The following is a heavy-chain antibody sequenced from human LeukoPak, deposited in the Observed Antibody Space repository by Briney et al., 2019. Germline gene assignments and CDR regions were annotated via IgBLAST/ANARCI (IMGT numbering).Heavy chain of an antibody. CDR1: GFTFSDYW. CDR3: TREVSGCLYFHY. CDR2: IRPDGRGT. D-gene: IGHD1-26*01. Sequence: GGSLRLSCAASGFTFSDYWMHWVRQAPGKGLMWVSRIRPDGRGTDYADSVEGRFTISRDNAKNTLYLQMNSLRAEDTAVYYCTREVSGCLYFHYWGQGTLVTVSS. V-gene: IGHV3-74*01. J-gene: IGHJ4*02.